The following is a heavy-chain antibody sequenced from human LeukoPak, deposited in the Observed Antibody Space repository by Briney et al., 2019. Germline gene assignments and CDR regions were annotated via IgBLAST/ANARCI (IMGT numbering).Heavy chain of an antibody. J-gene: IGHJ4*02. CDR1: GFPFSSYG. CDR2: ISYDGSNK. D-gene: IGHD5-12*01. CDR3: AKKEVAYDY. Sequence: GGALSLSCAASGFPFSSYGMHRVRQAPGKGLEWVAVISYDGSNKYYADSVKGRFTISRDNSKNTLYLQMNSLRAEDTAVYYCAKKEVAYDYWGQGTLVTVSS. V-gene: IGHV3-30*18.